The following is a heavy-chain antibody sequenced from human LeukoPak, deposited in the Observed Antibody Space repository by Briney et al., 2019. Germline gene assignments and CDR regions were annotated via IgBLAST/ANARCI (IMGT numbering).Heavy chain of an antibody. D-gene: IGHD6-19*01. J-gene: IGHJ4*02. CDR2: ISGSGGST. CDR1: GFMFSSYA. Sequence: GGSLSLSCAASGFMFSSYAMSWVRQAPGKGLEWVSAISGSGGSTYCADSVKGRFTISRDDSKNTLYLHMNSLRAEDTAVYYCAKDAGVAGRVRAFDYWGQGTLVTVSS. V-gene: IGHV3-23*01. CDR3: AKDAGVAGRVRAFDY.